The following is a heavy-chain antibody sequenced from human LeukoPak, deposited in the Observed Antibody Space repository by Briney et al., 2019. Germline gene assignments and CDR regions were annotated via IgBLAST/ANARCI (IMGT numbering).Heavy chain of an antibody. J-gene: IGHJ4*02. Sequence: SETLSLTCTVSVGSISSSSYYWGWIRQPPGKGLEWIGNIFYSGSTYYNPSLKSRVTISVDTSKNQFSLKLRSVTAADTAVYYCAGLVVGTATIDYWGQGTLVTVSS. CDR1: VGSISSSSYY. V-gene: IGHV4-39*01. D-gene: IGHD2-21*02. CDR3: AGLVVGTATIDY. CDR2: IFYSGST.